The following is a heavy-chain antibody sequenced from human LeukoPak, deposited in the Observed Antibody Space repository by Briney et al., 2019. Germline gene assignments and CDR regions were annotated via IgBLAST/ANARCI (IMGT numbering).Heavy chain of an antibody. D-gene: IGHD6-13*01. J-gene: IGHJ4*02. V-gene: IGHV4-34*01. CDR2: TNHSGST. Sequence: SETLSLTCAVYGGSFSGYYWSWIRQPPGKGLEWIGETNHSGSTNYNPSLKSRATISVDTSKNQFSLKLSSVTAADTAVYYCAHTGGYFGYWGQGTLVTVSS. CDR1: GGSFSGYY. CDR3: AHTGGYFGY.